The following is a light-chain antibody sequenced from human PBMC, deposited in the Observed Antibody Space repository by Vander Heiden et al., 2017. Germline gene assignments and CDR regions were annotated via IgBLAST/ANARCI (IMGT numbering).Light chain of an antibody. CDR3: AAWDDSLSGYV. CDR1: SSNVGSNY. J-gene: IGLJ1*01. V-gene: IGLV1-47*01. CDR2: RNN. Sequence: QSVLTQPPSASGTPGQRVTTSWSGSSSNVGSNYLSWYQQLPGTAPKVLIYRNNQRPSGVPDRFSGSKSGTSASLAISGLRSEDEADYYCAAWDDSLSGYVFGTGTKVTVL.